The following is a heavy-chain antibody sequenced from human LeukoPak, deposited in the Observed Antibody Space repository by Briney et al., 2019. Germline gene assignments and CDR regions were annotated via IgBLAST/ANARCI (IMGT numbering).Heavy chain of an antibody. V-gene: IGHV1-2*06. CDR1: GYTFTGYY. Sequence: ASVTVSCKASGYTFTGYYMHWVRQAPGQGLEWMGRINPNSGGTNYAQKFQGRVTMTRVTSISTAYMELSRLRSDDTAVYYCARAAAGIAVVVHWGQGTLVTVSS. J-gene: IGHJ4*02. CDR3: ARAAAGIAVVVH. D-gene: IGHD6-13*01. CDR2: INPNSGGT.